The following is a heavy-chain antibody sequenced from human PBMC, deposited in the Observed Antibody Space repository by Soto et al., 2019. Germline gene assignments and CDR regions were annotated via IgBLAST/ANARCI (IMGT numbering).Heavy chain of an antibody. Sequence: SQTLSLTCAISGDSVSSNSAAWNWIRQSPSRGLEWLGRTYYRSKWYNDYAVSVKSRITINPDTSKNQFSLQLNSVTPEDTAVYYCARALEYSSSGHYYYYGMDVWGQGTTVTVSS. CDR2: TYYRSKWYN. CDR3: ARALEYSSSGHYYYYGMDV. V-gene: IGHV6-1*01. D-gene: IGHD6-6*01. CDR1: GDSVSSNSAA. J-gene: IGHJ6*02.